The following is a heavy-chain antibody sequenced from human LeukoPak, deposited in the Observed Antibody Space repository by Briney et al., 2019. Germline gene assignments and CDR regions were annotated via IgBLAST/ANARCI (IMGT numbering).Heavy chain of an antibody. Sequence: GGSLRLYCAASAFTVSRNYMSRVRPAPGKGLKWVSVIYGGGSTSYADSVKGRFIISRDNSKNTLYLQMNSLRADDTAVYYCARDRSDGNYYMVVWGKGTTVIVSS. CDR2: IYGGGST. CDR3: ARDRSDGNYYMVV. CDR1: AFTVSRNY. V-gene: IGHV3-53*01. D-gene: IGHD5-24*01. J-gene: IGHJ6*03.